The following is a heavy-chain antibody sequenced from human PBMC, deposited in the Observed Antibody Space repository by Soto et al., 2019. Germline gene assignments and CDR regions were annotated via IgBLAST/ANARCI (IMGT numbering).Heavy chain of an antibody. CDR2: IYYSGST. J-gene: IGHJ4*02. CDR1: GGSISSSSYY. CDR3: ARHLVYDYIWGSYEATIDY. D-gene: IGHD3-16*01. V-gene: IGHV4-39*01. Sequence: SETLSLTCTVSGGSISSSSYYWGWIRQPPGKGLEWIGSIYYSGSTYYNPSLKSRVTISVDTSKNQFSLKLSSVTAADTAVYYCARHLVYDYIWGSYEATIDYWGQGTLVTVSS.